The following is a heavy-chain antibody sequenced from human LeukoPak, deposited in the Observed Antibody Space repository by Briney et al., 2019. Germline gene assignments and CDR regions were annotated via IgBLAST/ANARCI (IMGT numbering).Heavy chain of an antibody. Sequence: GESLRLSCEASGFIFSSAWMTWVCQAPGKGLEWVGHIKNKTNGGTTDYAAPVKGRFSISRDDSKKTLYLQMNRLRTEDTAVYYCARGLCTSTGCYQGPFDFWGQGMLVTVSS. D-gene: IGHD2-2*01. J-gene: IGHJ4*02. CDR2: IKNKTNGGTT. V-gene: IGHV3-15*01. CDR1: GFIFSSAW. CDR3: ARGLCTSTGCYQGPFDF.